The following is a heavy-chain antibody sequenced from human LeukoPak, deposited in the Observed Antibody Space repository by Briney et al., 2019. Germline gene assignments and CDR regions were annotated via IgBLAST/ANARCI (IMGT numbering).Heavy chain of an antibody. V-gene: IGHV4-39*01. J-gene: IGHJ4*02. CDR1: GGSISSSSYY. CDR2: IYYSGST. CDR3: AISTDSSSWSYYFDY. D-gene: IGHD6-13*01. Sequence: SETLSLTCTVSGGSISSSSYYWGWIRQPPGKGLEWIGSIYYSGSTYYNPSLKRRVTISVGKSKNQFSLKLSSVTAADTAVYYCAISTDSSSWSYYFDYWGQGTLVTVSS.